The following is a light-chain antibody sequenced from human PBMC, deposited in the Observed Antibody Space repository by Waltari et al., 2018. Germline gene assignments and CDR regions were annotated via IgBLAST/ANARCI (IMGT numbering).Light chain of an antibody. V-gene: IGKV3-20*01. CDR1: QSVSRA. J-gene: IGKJ1*01. CDR2: GAS. CDR3: QHYVRLPAT. Sequence: EIVLTQSPGTLYLSLGERGTLSCKASQSVSRALACDQQKPGQAPRLLIYGASTRATGIPDRFSGSGSGTDFSLTISRLEPDDFAVYYCQHYVRLPATFGQGTTVEI.